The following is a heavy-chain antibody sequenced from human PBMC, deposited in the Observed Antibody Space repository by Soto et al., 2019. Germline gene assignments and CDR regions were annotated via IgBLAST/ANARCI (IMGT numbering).Heavy chain of an antibody. CDR1: GFHFSTYA. J-gene: IGHJ4*02. Sequence: GGSLRLSCAASGFHFSTYAMHWVRQAPGKGLEWVAVISYDGSNKYYADSVKGRFTISRDNSKNTLYLQMNSLRPEDTAVYYCARDRTYYYDSSGYTDGVFDYWGQGTLVTVSS. CDR2: ISYDGSNK. V-gene: IGHV3-30-3*01. CDR3: ARDRTYYYDSSGYTDGVFDY. D-gene: IGHD3-22*01.